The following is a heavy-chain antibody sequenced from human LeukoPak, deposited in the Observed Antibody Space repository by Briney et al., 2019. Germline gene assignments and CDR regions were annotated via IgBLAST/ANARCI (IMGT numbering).Heavy chain of an antibody. CDR2: ISYDGCNK. D-gene: IGHD6-19*01. J-gene: IGHJ4*02. Sequence: PGGSLRLSCAASGFTFSSYAMHWVRQAPGKGLEWVAVISYDGCNKYYADSVKGRFTISRDNSKNTLYLQMNSLRAEDTAVYYCARATIAVAFDYWGQGTLVTVSS. V-gene: IGHV3-30-3*01. CDR1: GFTFSSYA. CDR3: ARATIAVAFDY.